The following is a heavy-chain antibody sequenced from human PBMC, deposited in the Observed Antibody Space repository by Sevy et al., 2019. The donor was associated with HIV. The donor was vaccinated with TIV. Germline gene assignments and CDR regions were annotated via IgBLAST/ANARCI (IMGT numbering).Heavy chain of an antibody. CDR1: GFTFSSYS. V-gene: IGHV3-48*02. Sequence: RGCLRLSCAASGFTFSSYSMNWVRQAPGKGLEGVSYISSSSSTIYYADSVKGRFTISRDNAKNSLYLQMNSLRDEDTAVYYCARVYDSSRWYFDYYYYYYMDVWGKGTTVSVSS. J-gene: IGHJ6*03. D-gene: IGHD6-19*01. CDR2: ISSSSSTI. CDR3: ARVYDSSRWYFDYYYYYYMDV.